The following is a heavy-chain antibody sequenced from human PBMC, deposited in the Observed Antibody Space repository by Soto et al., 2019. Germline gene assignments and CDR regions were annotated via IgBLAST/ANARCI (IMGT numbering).Heavy chain of an antibody. J-gene: IGHJ4*02. D-gene: IGHD4-17*01. CDR1: RGSISSSSSF. CDR3: ARADYTTASFDH. CDR2: IYYTGSS. Sequence: QLQLQESGPGLVKTSETLSLTCTVSRGSISSSSSFWGWIRQPPGKGLEWIGRIYYTGSSYYNPSLESRVTISVDTSKNHFSLKLSSVTAADTAVYYCARADYTTASFDHWGQGTLVTVSS. V-gene: IGHV4-39*02.